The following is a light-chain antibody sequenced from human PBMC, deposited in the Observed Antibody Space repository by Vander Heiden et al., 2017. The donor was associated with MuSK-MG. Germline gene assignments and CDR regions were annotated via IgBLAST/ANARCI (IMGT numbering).Light chain of an antibody. V-gene: IGLV7-46*01. CDR2: DTD. CDR1: TGAVTSGHL. Sequence: QAVVTQETSLTVSPGGTVTLTCGSNTGAVTSGHLPFWFQQKPGQAPTTLIYDTDNKHSCTPGRFSGSLLGGKAALTLSGAQPEDEADYYCLLSYSGTRVFGGGTKLTVL. J-gene: IGLJ3*02. CDR3: LLSYSGTRV.